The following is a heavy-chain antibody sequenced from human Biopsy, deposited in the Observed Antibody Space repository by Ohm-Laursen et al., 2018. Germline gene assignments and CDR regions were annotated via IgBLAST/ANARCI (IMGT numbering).Heavy chain of an antibody. D-gene: IGHD2-2*02. J-gene: IGHJ6*02. CDR2: IIPLLGIT. Sequence: ASVKVSCKASGGTFTNYAISWVRQAPGQGLEWMGRIIPLLGITNYAERFQGRVTISVDRSTSTAYMELCSLKSEDTAVYYCAREYPEGDVWGQGTSVTVSS. CDR1: GGTFTNYA. CDR3: AREYPEGDV. V-gene: IGHV1-69*04.